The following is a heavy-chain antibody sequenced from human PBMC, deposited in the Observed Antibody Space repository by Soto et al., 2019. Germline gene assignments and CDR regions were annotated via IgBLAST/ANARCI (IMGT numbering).Heavy chain of an antibody. D-gene: IGHD2-21*02. Sequence: PSETLSLTCSVSGGTINSGDYFWSWIRQPPGKGLEWIGSIFYTGSTYYSPSLKSRLTISVDTSKNQFSLKLTSVTAAETAVYYCVRTARQGAVAPHWFDRWGQGTQVTVSS. J-gene: IGHJ5*02. CDR3: VRTARQGAVAPHWFDR. CDR2: IFYTGST. V-gene: IGHV4-30-4*01. CDR1: GGTINSGDYF.